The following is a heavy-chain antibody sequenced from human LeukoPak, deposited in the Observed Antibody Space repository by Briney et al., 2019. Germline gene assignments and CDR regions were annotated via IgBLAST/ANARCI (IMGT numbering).Heavy chain of an antibody. J-gene: IGHJ6*03. D-gene: IGHD2-2*01. CDR3: ARAVSDCSSTSCYENYYYYYMDV. CDR2: ISAYNGNT. CDR1: GYTFTSYG. V-gene: IGHV1-18*01. Sequence: SVKVSCKASGYTFTSYGISWVRQAPGQGLEWMGWISAYNGNTNYAQKLQGRVTMTTDTSTSTAYMELRSLRSDDTAVHYCARAVSDCSSTSCYENYYYYYMDVWGKGTTVTVSS.